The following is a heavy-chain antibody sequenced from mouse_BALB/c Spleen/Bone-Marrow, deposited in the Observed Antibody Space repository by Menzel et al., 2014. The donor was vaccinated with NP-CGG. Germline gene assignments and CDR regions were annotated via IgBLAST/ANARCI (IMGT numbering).Heavy chain of an antibody. CDR1: EYEFPSHD. CDR3: ARSSTMYWYFDV. J-gene: IGHJ1*01. Sequence: DVKLQESGGGLVQPGESLKLSCESNEYEFPSHDMSWVRKTPEKRLELVAAINSDGGSTYYPDTMERRFIISRDNTKKTLYLQMSSLRSEDTALYYCARSSTMYWYFDVWGAGTTVTVSS. V-gene: IGHV5-2*01. D-gene: IGHD2-1*01. CDR2: INSDGGST.